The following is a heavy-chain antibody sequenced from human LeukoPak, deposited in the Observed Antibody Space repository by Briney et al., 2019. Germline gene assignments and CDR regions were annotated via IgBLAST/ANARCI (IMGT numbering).Heavy chain of an antibody. Sequence: GGSLRLSCAASGFTFSSYGMSWVRQAPGKGLEWVSAISGSGGSTYYADSVKGRFTISRDNSKNTLYLQMNSLRAEDTAVYYCTSGTYYYDSTGLGHWFDPWGQGTLVTVSS. V-gene: IGHV3-23*01. CDR1: GFTFSSYG. J-gene: IGHJ5*02. CDR3: TSGTYYYDSTGLGHWFDP. CDR2: ISGSGGST. D-gene: IGHD3-22*01.